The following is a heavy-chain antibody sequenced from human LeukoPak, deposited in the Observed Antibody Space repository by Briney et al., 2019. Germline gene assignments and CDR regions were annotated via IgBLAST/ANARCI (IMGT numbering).Heavy chain of an antibody. CDR2: IYHSGST. D-gene: IGHD3-10*01. Sequence: SQTLSLTCAVSGGSISSGGYSWSWIRQPPGKGLEWIGYIYHSGSTYYNPSLKSRVTISVDRSKNQFSLKLSSVTAADTAVYYCARVRGVILDYWGQGTLVTVSS. V-gene: IGHV4-30-2*01. CDR3: ARVRGVILDY. CDR1: GGSISSGGYS. J-gene: IGHJ4*02.